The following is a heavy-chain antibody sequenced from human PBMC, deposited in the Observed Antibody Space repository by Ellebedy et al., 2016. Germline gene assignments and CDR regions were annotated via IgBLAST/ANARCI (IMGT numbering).Heavy chain of an antibody. D-gene: IGHD4/OR15-4a*01. CDR1: GYTFTGYY. CDR2: INPHSGGT. Sequence: ASVKVSCXASGYTFTGYYMHWVRHAPGQGLEWMGWINPHSGGTNYAQKFQGWVTMTRDNSISTAYMELSSLRSEDTAVYYCANRLSASNYFDFWGQGTLVTVSS. V-gene: IGHV1-2*04. J-gene: IGHJ4*02. CDR3: ANRLSASNYFDF.